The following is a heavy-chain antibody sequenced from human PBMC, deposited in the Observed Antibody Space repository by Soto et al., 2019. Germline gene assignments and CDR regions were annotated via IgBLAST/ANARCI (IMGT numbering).Heavy chain of an antibody. Sequence: GGSLRLSCAASGFTFSSYSMSWVRQAPGKGLEWVSYISSSSSTIYYADYVKGRFTISRDNAKNSLYLQMNSLRDEDTAVYYCANSRLTYYYDSSGYYPYYFDYWGQGTLVTVSS. CDR2: ISSSSSTI. CDR1: GFTFSSYS. D-gene: IGHD3-22*01. J-gene: IGHJ4*02. V-gene: IGHV3-48*02. CDR3: ANSRLTYYYDSSGYYPYYFDY.